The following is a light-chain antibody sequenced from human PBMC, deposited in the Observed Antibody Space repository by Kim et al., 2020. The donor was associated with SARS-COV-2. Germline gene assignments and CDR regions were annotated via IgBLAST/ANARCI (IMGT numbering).Light chain of an antibody. CDR3: QKYDNAPRT. J-gene: IGKJ1*01. CDR2: AAS. CDR1: QGISNY. Sequence: DIQMTQSPSSLSASVGDRVTITCRASQGISNYLAWYQQRPGQVPKLVIYAASAVQPGVPSRFSGSGSGTDFTLTINSLQPEDVATYYCQKYDNAPRTFGPGTKVDIK. V-gene: IGKV1-27*01.